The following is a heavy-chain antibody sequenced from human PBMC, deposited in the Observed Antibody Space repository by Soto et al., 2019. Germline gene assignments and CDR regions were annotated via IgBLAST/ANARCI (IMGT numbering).Heavy chain of an antibody. CDR2: ISDSGETP. D-gene: IGHD1-1*01. Sequence: GGSLRLSCAGSGFTFSLYGMNWVRQAPGKGLEWVSGISDSGETPYYADSVEGRFTISRDNSRNTLYLQMNSLTAEDTGLYYCAKDPQYATGGNWFDPWGPGTLVTVSS. CDR1: GFTFSLYG. J-gene: IGHJ5*02. CDR3: AKDPQYATGGNWFDP. V-gene: IGHV3-23*01.